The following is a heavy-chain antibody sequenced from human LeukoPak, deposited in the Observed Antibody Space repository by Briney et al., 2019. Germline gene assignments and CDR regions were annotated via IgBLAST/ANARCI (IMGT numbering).Heavy chain of an antibody. CDR3: ASLVAAAGTSLYYYYYMDV. CDR2: INHSGST. J-gene: IGHJ6*03. Sequence: SETLSITCAVYGGSFSGYYWSWIRQPPGKGLEWIGEINHSGSTNYNPSLKSRVTISVDTSKNQFSLKLSSVTAADTAVYYCASLVAAAGTSLYYYYYMDVWGKGTTVTVSS. CDR1: GGSFSGYY. D-gene: IGHD6-13*01. V-gene: IGHV4-34*01.